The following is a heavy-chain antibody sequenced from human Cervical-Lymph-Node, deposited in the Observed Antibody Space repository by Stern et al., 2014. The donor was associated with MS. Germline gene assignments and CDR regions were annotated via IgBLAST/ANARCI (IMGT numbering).Heavy chain of an antibody. Sequence: QLQLQESGPGLVKPSETLSLTCTVSGGSISSSSYYWGWIRQPPGKGLEWMGIIYYSGSPYYTPSLKSRVTISVATSKTQFSLKLGSVTAADTAVYYCASRPASITTFDYWGQGTLVTVSS. D-gene: IGHD3-22*01. CDR2: IYYSGSP. CDR3: ASRPASITTFDY. J-gene: IGHJ4*02. V-gene: IGHV4-39*01. CDR1: GGSISSSSYY.